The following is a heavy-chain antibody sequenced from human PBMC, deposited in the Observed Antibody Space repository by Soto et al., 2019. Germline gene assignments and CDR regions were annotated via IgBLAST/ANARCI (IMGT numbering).Heavy chain of an antibody. V-gene: IGHV1-18*01. CDR2: NSALNGKP. CDR1: GFTFNTHG. Sequence: QGYLVQSGAEAKRPGASVRVSCKTSGFTFNTHGFSWVRQAPGQGLEWMGWNSALNGKPFYAHNFQDRVIMTTDTSSSTAYMELRGLKFDDTAVYYCAAATSIALGFRYLGQGPLVTVSS. D-gene: IGHD1-26*01. CDR3: AAATSIALGFRY. J-gene: IGHJ4*02.